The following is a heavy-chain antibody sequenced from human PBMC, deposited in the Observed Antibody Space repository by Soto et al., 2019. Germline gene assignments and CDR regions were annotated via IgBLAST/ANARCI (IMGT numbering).Heavy chain of an antibody. CDR2: IGTAGDT. CDR3: ARDLYSSSSHYYYYGMDV. D-gene: IGHD6-6*01. CDR1: GFTFSSYD. Sequence: GGSLRLSCAASGFTFSSYDMHWVRQATGKGLEWVPAIGTAGDTYYPGSVKGRFTISRENAKNSLYLQMNSLRAGDTAVYYCARDLYSSSSHYYYYGMDVWGQGTTVTVSS. V-gene: IGHV3-13*01. J-gene: IGHJ6*02.